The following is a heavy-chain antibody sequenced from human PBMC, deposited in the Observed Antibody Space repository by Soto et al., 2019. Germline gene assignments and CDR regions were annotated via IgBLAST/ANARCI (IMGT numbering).Heavy chain of an antibody. V-gene: IGHV4-59*08. CDR3: ARHLDTYYYDSSGYVRHNWFDP. D-gene: IGHD3-22*01. Sequence: SETLSLTCTVSGGSISSYYWSWIRQPPGKGLEWIGYIYYSGSTNYNPSLKSRVTISVDTSKNQFSLKLSSVTAADTAVYYCARHLDTYYYDSSGYVRHNWFDPWGQGTLVTVS. CDR2: IYYSGST. J-gene: IGHJ5*02. CDR1: GGSISSYY.